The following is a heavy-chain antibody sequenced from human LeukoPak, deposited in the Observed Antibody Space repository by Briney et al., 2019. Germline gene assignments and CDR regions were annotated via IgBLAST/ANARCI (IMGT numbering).Heavy chain of an antibody. CDR2: IYYGGST. Sequence: SETLSLTCTVSGGSISSSSYYWGWIRQPPGKGLEWIGSIYYGGSTYYNPSLKSRVTISVDTSKNQFSLKLSSVTAADTAVYYCARGSGMDFWSGHFGEYNFDYWGQGTLVTVSS. V-gene: IGHV4-39*01. D-gene: IGHD3-3*01. CDR1: GGSISSSSYY. CDR3: ARGSGMDFWSGHFGEYNFDY. J-gene: IGHJ4*02.